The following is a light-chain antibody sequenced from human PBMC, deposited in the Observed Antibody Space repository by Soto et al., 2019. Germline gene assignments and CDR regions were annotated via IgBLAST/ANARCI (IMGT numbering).Light chain of an antibody. CDR2: DAY. CDR3: QQYDNLPYT. V-gene: IGKV1-33*01. J-gene: IGKJ2*01. Sequence: DIQMTQSPSSLPASVGDRVTITCQASQDISNHLNWYQQKPGKAPELLDAYNLETGVPSRFRGSGSGTDFTLTISSLQPEDIATYYCQQYDNLPYTFGQGTKLE. CDR1: QDISNH.